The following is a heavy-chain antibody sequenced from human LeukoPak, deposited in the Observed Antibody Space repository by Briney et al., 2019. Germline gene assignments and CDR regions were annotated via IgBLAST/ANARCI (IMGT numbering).Heavy chain of an antibody. CDR3: ARGNAVLRFLERLSDNWFDP. J-gene: IGHJ5*02. CDR2: ISAYNGNT. CDR1: GYTFTSYG. D-gene: IGHD3-3*01. V-gene: IGHV1-18*01. Sequence: ASVKVSCKASGYTFTSYGISWVRQAPGQGLEWMGWISAYNGNTNYAQKLQGRVTMTTDTSTSTAYMELRSLRSDDTAVYYCARGNAVLRFLERLSDNWFDPWGQGTLVTVSS.